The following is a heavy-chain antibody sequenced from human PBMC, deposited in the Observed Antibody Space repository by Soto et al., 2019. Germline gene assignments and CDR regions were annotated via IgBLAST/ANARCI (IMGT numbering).Heavy chain of an antibody. V-gene: IGHV6-1*01. J-gene: IGHJ3*02. D-gene: IGHD2-15*01. CDR2: TYYRSKWYN. Sequence: SQTLSLTCAISGDRVSSNSAAWNWIRQSPSRGLEWLGRTYYRSKWYNDYAVSVKSRITINPDTSKNQFSLQLNSVTPEDTAVYYCARLMDCSGGSCLDFNDAFDIWGQGTMVTVSS. CDR1: GDRVSSNSAA. CDR3: ARLMDCSGGSCLDFNDAFDI.